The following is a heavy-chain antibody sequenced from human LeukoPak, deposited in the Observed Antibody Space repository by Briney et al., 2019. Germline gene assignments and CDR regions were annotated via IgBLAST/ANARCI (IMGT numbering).Heavy chain of an antibody. J-gene: IGHJ3*01. CDR1: GFTFSSYW. Sequence: GGSLRLSCAASGFTFSSYWMHWVPQVPGKGLLWVSRINTDGSSTISADSVRGRFSISRDNAKNTVFLQVNSLRAEDTAVYYCARSGSLATTSHDAFDVWGQGTMVAVSS. CDR3: ARSGSLATTSHDAFDV. D-gene: IGHD1-26*01. V-gene: IGHV3-74*01. CDR2: INTDGSST.